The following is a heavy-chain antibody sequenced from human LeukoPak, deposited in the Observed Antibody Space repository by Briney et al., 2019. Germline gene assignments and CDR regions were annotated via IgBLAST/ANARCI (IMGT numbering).Heavy chain of an antibody. CDR1: GFTFSSYA. D-gene: IGHD6-13*01. J-gene: IGHJ4*02. CDR3: ARERLGAAASTLDY. Sequence: QPGGSLRLSCAASGFTFSSYAMRWVRQAPGKGLEWVSIISGSGDNTYYADSVKGRFTISRDNSKNTLYLQMNSLRAEDTAVYYCARERLGAAASTLDYWGQGTLVTVSS. CDR2: ISGSGDNT. V-gene: IGHV3-23*01.